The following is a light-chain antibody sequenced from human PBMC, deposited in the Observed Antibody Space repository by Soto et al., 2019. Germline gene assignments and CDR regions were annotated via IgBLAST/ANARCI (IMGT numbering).Light chain of an antibody. Sequence: QSVLTQPASLSGSPGPSIAISCTGVRTDFDGYDYVSWYQQHPGQAPQLIMYDVHNRPSGVSHRFSGSKSGDTASLTISGLQAEDEANYFCTSYTSSTPFYVFGTGTKVTVL. J-gene: IGLJ1*01. CDR2: DVH. CDR3: TSYTSSTPFYV. V-gene: IGLV2-14*03. CDR1: RTDFDGYDY.